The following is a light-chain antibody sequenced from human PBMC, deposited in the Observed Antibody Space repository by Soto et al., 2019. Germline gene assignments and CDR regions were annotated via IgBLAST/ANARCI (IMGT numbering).Light chain of an antibody. J-gene: IGKJ1*01. V-gene: IGKV3-20*01. CDR2: AAS. Sequence: EIVLTQSPGTLSLSPGERATLSCRASQSISSTYLAWYRQKPGQAPRLLIYAASSRATGIPDRFSGSGSGTDFTLTISRLEPEDLAVYYCQQYYASSWTFGQGTRVEIK. CDR1: QSISSTY. CDR3: QQYYASSWT.